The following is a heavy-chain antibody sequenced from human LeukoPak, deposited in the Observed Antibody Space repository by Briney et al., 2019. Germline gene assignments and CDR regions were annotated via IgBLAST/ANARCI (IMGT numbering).Heavy chain of an antibody. V-gene: IGHV4-34*01. CDR2: INHSGST. J-gene: IGHJ1*01. D-gene: IGHD5-18*01. Sequence: SETLSLTCAVYGGSFSGYYWSWIRQPPGKALEWIGEINHSGSTNYNPSLKSRVTISVDTSKNQFSLKLSSVTAADTAVYYCARAAGLRGYSYGPRLQHWGQGTLVTVSS. CDR1: GGSFSGYY. CDR3: ARAAGLRGYSYGPRLQH.